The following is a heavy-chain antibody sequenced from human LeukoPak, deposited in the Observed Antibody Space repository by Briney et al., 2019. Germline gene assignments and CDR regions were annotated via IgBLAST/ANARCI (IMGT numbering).Heavy chain of an antibody. V-gene: IGHV4-61*02. CDR1: GGSISSGSYY. J-gene: IGHJ3*02. CDR2: IYTSGST. CDR3: ARNEYSSSPYAFDI. D-gene: IGHD6-6*01. Sequence: SETLSLTCTVSGGSISSGSYYWSWIRQPAGKGLEWIGRIYTSGSTNYNPSLKSPVTISVDTSKNQFSLKLSSVTAADTAVYYCARNEYSSSPYAFDIWGQGTMVTVSS.